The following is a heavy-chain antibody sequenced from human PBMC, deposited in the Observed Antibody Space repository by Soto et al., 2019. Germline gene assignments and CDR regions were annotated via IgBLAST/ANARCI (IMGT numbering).Heavy chain of an antibody. CDR1: GYSFTSYW. Sequence: GESLKISCKGSGYSFTSYWIGWVRQMPGKGLEWMGIIYPGDSDTRYSPSFQGQVTISADKSISTAYLQWSSLKASDTAMYYCAGTLGIAAAGSTYYYYGMDVWCQGT. D-gene: IGHD6-13*01. CDR2: IYPGDSDT. V-gene: IGHV5-51*01. J-gene: IGHJ6*02. CDR3: AGTLGIAAAGSTYYYYGMDV.